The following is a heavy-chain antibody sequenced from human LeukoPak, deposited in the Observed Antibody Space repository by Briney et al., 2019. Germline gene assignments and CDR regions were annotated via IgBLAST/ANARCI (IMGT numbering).Heavy chain of an antibody. Sequence: SETLSLTCTVSGDSISSGSYYWSWIRQPAGKGLEWIGRIYTSGSTNYNPSLKSRVTISVDTSKNQFSLKLSSVTAADTAAYYCARDGGSKVVYWGQGTLVTVSS. CDR2: IYTSGST. CDR3: ARDGGSKVVY. V-gene: IGHV4-61*02. D-gene: IGHD3-16*01. J-gene: IGHJ4*02. CDR1: GDSISSGSYY.